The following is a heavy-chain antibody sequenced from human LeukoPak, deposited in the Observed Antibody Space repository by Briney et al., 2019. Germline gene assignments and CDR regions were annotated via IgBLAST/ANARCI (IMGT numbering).Heavy chain of an antibody. CDR2: ISGSGDNNDNT. V-gene: IGHV3-23*01. CDR1: GFSFSTYA. Sequence: QTGGSLRLFCAASGFSFSTYAMSWVRQAPGKGLEWVSAISGSGDNNDNTYYADSVKGQFTISRDNSKNTLYLQMNSLRAEDTAVYYCARDVASSSGLTRGSVYWGQGTLVTVSS. CDR3: ARDVASSSGLTRGSVY. J-gene: IGHJ4*02. D-gene: IGHD3-22*01.